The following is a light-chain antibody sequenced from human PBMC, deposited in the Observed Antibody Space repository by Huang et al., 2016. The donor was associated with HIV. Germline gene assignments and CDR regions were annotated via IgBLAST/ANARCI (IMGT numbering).Light chain of an antibody. Sequence: EIILTQSPATLSVSPGEGATLSCRARQSIGTSLAWYQQRPGQAPRLLVYGASTRATGVPVRFSGSGSGAQFYLTLSSLQSEDFATYYCQHCSNWPPLTFGGGTKVDI. V-gene: IGKV3-15*01. CDR2: GAS. CDR3: QHCSNWPPLT. J-gene: IGKJ4*01. CDR1: QSIGTS.